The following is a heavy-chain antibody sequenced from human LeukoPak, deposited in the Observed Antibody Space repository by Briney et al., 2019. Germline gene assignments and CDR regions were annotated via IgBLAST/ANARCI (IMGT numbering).Heavy chain of an antibody. CDR2: ICGIVGTT. D-gene: IGHD6-13*01. V-gene: IGHV3-23*01. CDR3: AKDRSNSRWFDGSDI. CDR1: RFIFSTCA. J-gene: IGHJ3*02. Sequence: GGSLRLSCAASRFIFSTCAMNWVRQAPGKGLEWVSAICGIVGTTYYADSVKGRFTLSRDNSKNTLYLHINSPRAAVTGVSYTAKDRSNSRWFDGSDIWGQGKMVSVSP.